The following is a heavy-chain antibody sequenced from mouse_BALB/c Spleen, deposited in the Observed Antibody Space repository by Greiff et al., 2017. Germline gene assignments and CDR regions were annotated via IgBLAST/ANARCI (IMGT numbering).Heavy chain of an antibody. CDR2: ISSGGSYT. CDR1: GFTFSSYG. D-gene: IGHD2-14*01. V-gene: IGHV5-6*01. Sequence: EVQRVESGGDLVKPGGSLKLSCAASGFTFSSYGMSWVRQTPDKRLEWVATISSGGSYTYYPDSVKGRFTISRDNAKNTLYLQMSSLKSEDTAMYYCARHGRYDAWFAYWGQGTLVTVSA. J-gene: IGHJ3*01. CDR3: ARHGRYDAWFAY.